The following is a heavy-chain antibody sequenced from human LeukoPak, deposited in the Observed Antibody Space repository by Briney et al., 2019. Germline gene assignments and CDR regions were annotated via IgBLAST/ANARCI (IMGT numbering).Heavy chain of an antibody. Sequence: KTSETLSLTCTVSGGSIRGYYWSWIRQPPGKGLEWIGYIYYSGTTNYNPSLKSRVTISVVTSKNQFSLKLSSVTAADTAVYYCARDSRPAHYYDSSGQDWYFDLWGRGTLVTVSS. V-gene: IGHV4-59*01. CDR3: ARDSRPAHYYDSSGQDWYFDL. J-gene: IGHJ2*01. CDR2: IYYSGTT. CDR1: GGSIRGYY. D-gene: IGHD3-22*01.